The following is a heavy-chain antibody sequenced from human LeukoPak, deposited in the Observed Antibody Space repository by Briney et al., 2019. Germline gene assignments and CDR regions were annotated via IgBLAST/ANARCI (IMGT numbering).Heavy chain of an antibody. D-gene: IGHD5/OR15-5a*01. J-gene: IGHJ6*02. V-gene: IGHV1-8*01. CDR2: MNPNSGNT. Sequence: ASVKVSCKASGYTFTNYDINWVRQATGQGLEWMGWMNPNSGNTGYAQKFQGRATMTRNTSISTAYMELSSLRSEDTAVYYCAGSRGHYYGMDVWGQGTTVTVSS. CDR1: GYTFTNYD. CDR3: AGSRGHYYGMDV.